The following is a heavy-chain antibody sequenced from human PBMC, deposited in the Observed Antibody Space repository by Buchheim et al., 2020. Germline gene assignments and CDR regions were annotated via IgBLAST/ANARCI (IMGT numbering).Heavy chain of an antibody. CDR2: INHSGST. Sequence: QVQLQQWGAGLLKPSETLSLTCAVYGGSFSGYYWSWIRQPPGKGLEWIGEINHSGSTNYNPSLKSRVTISVDTSKNQFSLLLSSVTAADTAVYYCARVYCSSTSCYLRYYYGMDVWGQGTT. CDR3: ARVYCSSTSCYLRYYYGMDV. J-gene: IGHJ6*02. V-gene: IGHV4-34*01. CDR1: GGSFSGYY. D-gene: IGHD2-2*01.